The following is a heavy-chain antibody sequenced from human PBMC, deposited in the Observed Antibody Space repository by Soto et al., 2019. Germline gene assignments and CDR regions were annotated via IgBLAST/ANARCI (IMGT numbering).Heavy chain of an antibody. CDR2: IFYRGST. CDR3: ARDRYSSGSYYFDY. V-gene: IGHV4-30-4*01. J-gene: IGHJ4*02. CDR1: GGSISSDDNY. Sequence: QVQLQESGPGLVKPSQTLSLTCTVSGGSISSDDNYWSWIRQPPGKGLEWIGYIFYRGSTYYNPSLKIRVTISVDTSKNQFSLKLSSVTAADTAVYYCARDRYSSGSYYFDYWGQGTLVTVSS. D-gene: IGHD6-19*01.